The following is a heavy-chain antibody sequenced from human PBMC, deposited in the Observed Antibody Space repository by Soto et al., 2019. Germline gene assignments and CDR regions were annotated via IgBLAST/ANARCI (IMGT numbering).Heavy chain of an antibody. CDR3: ARGARSWSDFDY. Sequence: ASVKVSCKASGYTFTGYYMHWVRQAPGQGLEWMGWINPNSGDTNYAQKFQGRVTMTRDTSISTAYMELSRLRSDDTAVYYCARGARSWSDFDYWGQGTLVTVSS. CDR1: GYTFTGYY. J-gene: IGHJ4*02. CDR2: INPNSGDT. V-gene: IGHV1-2*02. D-gene: IGHD6-13*01.